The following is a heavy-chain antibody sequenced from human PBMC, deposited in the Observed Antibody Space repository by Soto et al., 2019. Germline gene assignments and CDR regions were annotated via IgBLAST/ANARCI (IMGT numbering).Heavy chain of an antibody. V-gene: IGHV3-7*01. D-gene: IGHD3-16*01. CDR2: IKQDGSEK. CDR3: ASLGRHG. Sequence: PGVPKSVSWTASGVKFIDSWVDWVRQAPGKGPEWVANIKQDGSEKNYVDSVKGRFIISRDNAKNSLYLQMNSLRAEDTAVYYCASLGRHGWVQGTTVTVSS. J-gene: IGHJ6*02. CDR1: GVKFIDSW.